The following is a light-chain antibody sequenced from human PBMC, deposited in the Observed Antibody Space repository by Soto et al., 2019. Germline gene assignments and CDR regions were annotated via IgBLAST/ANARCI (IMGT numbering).Light chain of an antibody. CDR2: GNS. CDR1: SSNIGAGYD. CDR3: QSHDSSLSGYV. Sequence: QSVLTQPPSVSGAPGQRVTISCTGSSSNIGAGYDVHWYQQLPGTAPKLLFYGNSNRPSGVPDRFSGSKSGTSASLAITGVQAEDEADYYCQSHDSSLSGYVFGTGTKVTVL. V-gene: IGLV1-40*01. J-gene: IGLJ1*01.